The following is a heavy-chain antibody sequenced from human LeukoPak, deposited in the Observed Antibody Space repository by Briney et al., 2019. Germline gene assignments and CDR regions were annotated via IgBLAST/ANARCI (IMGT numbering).Heavy chain of an antibody. J-gene: IGHJ4*02. D-gene: IGHD6-13*01. Sequence: WISAYNGNTNYAQKLQGRVTMTTDTSTSTAYMELRSLRSDDTAVYYCARAPNQGIAAAASHWGQGTLVTVSS. CDR3: ARAPNQGIAAAASH. CDR2: ISAYNGNT. V-gene: IGHV1-18*01.